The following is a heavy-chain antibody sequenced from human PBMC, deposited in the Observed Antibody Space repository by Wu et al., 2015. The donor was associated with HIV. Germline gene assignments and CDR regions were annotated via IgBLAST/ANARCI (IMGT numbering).Heavy chain of an antibody. CDR2: INPNSGGT. V-gene: IGHV1-2*02. CDR3: ARDISGTTGAEVDP. D-gene: IGHD1-7*01. CDR1: GYTFTGYY. Sequence: VKVSCKASGYTFTGYYMHWVRQAPGQGLEWMGWINPNSGGTNYAQKFQGRVTMTRDTSISTAYMELSRLRSDDTAVYYCARDISGTTGAEVDPWGQGTLVTVSS. J-gene: IGHJ5*02.